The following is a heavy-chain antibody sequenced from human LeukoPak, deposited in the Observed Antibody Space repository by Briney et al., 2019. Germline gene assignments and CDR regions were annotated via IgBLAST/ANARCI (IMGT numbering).Heavy chain of an antibody. J-gene: IGHJ6*04. Sequence: ASVKVSRKASGYTFTSYYIHWVRQAPGQGLEWMGIINPSGGSTSYAQKFQGRVTMTRDTSTSTVYMELSSLRSEDTAVYYCARDLEGTASGSYYRASMDVWGKGTTVTVSS. CDR3: ARDLEGTASGSYYRASMDV. CDR2: INPSGGST. V-gene: IGHV1-46*01. CDR1: GYTFTSYY. D-gene: IGHD3-10*01.